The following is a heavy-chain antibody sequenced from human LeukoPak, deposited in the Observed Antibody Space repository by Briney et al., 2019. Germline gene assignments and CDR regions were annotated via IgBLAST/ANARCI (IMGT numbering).Heavy chain of an antibody. D-gene: IGHD3-10*01. CDR2: IYHSGST. V-gene: IGHV4-4*02. Sequence: SGTLSLTCAVSGGSISSSNWWSWVRQPPGKGLEWIGEIYHSGSTNYNPSLKSRVTISVDKSKNQFSLKLSSVTAADTAVYYCAKDRVRGVGDDAFDIWGQGTMVTVSS. CDR3: AKDRVRGVGDDAFDI. CDR1: GGSISSSNW. J-gene: IGHJ3*02.